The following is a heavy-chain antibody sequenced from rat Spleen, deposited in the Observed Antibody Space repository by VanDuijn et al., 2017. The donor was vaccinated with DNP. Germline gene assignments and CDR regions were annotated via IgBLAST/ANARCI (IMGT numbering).Heavy chain of an antibody. D-gene: IGHD1-12*03. CDR3: ARHSEGYYDGYPSYWYFDF. V-gene: IGHV5-22*01. Sequence: EVQLVESGGGLVQPGRSLKLSCAASGFTFSDYYMAWVRQAPKKGLEWVASISYEGSSTYYGDSVKGRFTISRDNAKSTLYLQMNSLRSEDTATYYCARHSEGYYDGYPSYWYFDFWGPGTMVTVSS. CDR2: ISYEGSST. CDR1: GFTFSDYY. J-gene: IGHJ1*01.